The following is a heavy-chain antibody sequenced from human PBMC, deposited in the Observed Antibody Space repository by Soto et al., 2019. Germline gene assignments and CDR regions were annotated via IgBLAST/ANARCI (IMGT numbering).Heavy chain of an antibody. CDR2: ISAYNGNT. Sequence: GASVKVSCKASGYTFTSYGISWVRQAPGQGLEWMGWISAYNGNTNYAQKLQGRVTMTTDTSTSTAYMELRSLRSDDTAVYYCARDSGVAGTGYYYYYYGMDVWGQGTTVTVSS. D-gene: IGHD6-19*01. V-gene: IGHV1-18*01. CDR3: ARDSGVAGTGYYYYYYGMDV. CDR1: GYTFTSYG. J-gene: IGHJ6*02.